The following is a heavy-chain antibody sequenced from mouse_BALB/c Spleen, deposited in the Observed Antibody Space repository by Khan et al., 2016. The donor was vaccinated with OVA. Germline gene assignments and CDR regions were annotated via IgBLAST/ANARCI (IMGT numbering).Heavy chain of an antibody. CDR1: GFSLSASGVG. CDR3: SRRARGFFSDYRFAY. V-gene: IGHV8-12*01. CDR2: IYWDDDK. D-gene: IGHD2-4*01. Sequence: QVQLKESGPGLLQPSQTLSLTCSFSGFSLSASGVGVSWIRQPSGKGLEWLAHIYWDDDKRYNPSLRSRLSISKDASRSQVFLTSTSADTDDTATYYCSRRARGFFSDYRFAYWGQGTLVTVSA. J-gene: IGHJ3*01.